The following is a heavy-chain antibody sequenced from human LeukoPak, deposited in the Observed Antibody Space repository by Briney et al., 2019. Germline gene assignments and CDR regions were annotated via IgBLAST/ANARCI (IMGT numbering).Heavy chain of an antibody. D-gene: IGHD5-12*01. J-gene: IGHJ4*02. Sequence: GGSLRLSCAGSGFTFSTYWMHWVRQAPGGGLVWVSGINTDGSTTSYADSVKGRFTISRDNAKNTAYLQMSSLRAEDTAVYYCAKESGYDVDLEYWGQGALVTVSS. CDR3: AKESGYDVDLEY. V-gene: IGHV3-74*01. CDR2: INTDGSTT. CDR1: GFTFSTYW.